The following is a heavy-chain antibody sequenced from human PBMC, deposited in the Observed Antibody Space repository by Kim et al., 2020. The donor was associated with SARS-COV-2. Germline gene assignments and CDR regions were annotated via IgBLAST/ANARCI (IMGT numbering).Heavy chain of an antibody. CDR2: INPSGGRT. CDR1: GYTFSNYY. CDR3: ARGGYGSSLFHFDY. D-gene: IGHD6-13*01. Sequence: ASVKVSCKASGYTFSNYYIYWVRQGPGQGLEWMGRINPSGGRTTYAQKFQGRVTMTRDTSTSTVYMELSSLRSEDTAVDYCARGGYGSSLFHFDYWGQGT. J-gene: IGHJ4*02. V-gene: IGHV1-46*01.